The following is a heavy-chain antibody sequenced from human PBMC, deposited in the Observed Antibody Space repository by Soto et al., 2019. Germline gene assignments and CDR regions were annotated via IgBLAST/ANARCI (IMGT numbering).Heavy chain of an antibody. V-gene: IGHV4-59*01. D-gene: IGHD4-17*01. CDR1: GGSISSYY. CDR2: ISYSGST. Sequence: SETLSLTCTVSGGSISSYYWIWIRQPPGKGLEWIGYISYSGSTNYNPSLKSRPTISVDTSKNQSSLKLRSVTAADTAVYYCARASPYGDYALDSWGQGTLVTVSS. CDR3: ARASPYGDYALDS. J-gene: IGHJ4*02.